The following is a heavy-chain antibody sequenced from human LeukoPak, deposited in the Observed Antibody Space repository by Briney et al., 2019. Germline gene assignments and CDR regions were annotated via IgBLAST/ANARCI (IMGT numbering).Heavy chain of an antibody. CDR2: IYPGDSDT. V-gene: IGHV5-51*01. Sequence: GESLKISCKGSGYSFTSYWIGWVRQMPGKGLEWMGIIYPGDSDTRYSPSFQGQVTISDDKSISTAYLQWSSLKASDTAMYYCATGYSSSWYSLNYYYYGMDVWGQGTTVTVSS. CDR1: GYSFTSYW. D-gene: IGHD6-13*01. J-gene: IGHJ6*02. CDR3: ATGYSSSWYSLNYYYYGMDV.